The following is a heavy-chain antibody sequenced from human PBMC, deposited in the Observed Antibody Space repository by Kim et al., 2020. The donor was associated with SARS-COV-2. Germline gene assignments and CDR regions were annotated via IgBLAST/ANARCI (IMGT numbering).Heavy chain of an antibody. J-gene: IGHJ4*02. D-gene: IGHD3-22*01. V-gene: IGHV3-73*01. CDR3: ARSGPRRDYYESSGDDY. Sequence: VEGRFTISRDDSKNMAYLQMTSLKTEDTALYYCARSGPRRDYYESSGDDYWGQGTLVTVSS.